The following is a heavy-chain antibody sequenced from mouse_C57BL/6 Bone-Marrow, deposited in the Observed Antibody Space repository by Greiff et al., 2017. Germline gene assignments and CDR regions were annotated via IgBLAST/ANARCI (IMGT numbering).Heavy chain of an antibody. CDR3: ARHEEEVPYYYGSSPWFAY. CDR1: VYTFTEYT. V-gene: IGHV1-62-2*01. J-gene: IGHJ3*01. D-gene: IGHD1-1*01. Sequence: QVQLQQSGAELVKPGASVKLSCKASVYTFTEYTIHWVKQRSGQGLEWIGWFYPGSGSIKYNEKFKDKATLTADKSSSTVYMELSRLTSEDSAVYFCARHEEEVPYYYGSSPWFAYWGQGTLVTVSA. CDR2: FYPGSGSI.